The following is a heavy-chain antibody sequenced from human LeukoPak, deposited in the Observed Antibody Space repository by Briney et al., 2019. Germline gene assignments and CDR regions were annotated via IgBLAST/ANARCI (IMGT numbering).Heavy chain of an antibody. J-gene: IGHJ4*02. CDR1: GFTFSSYS. CDR2: ISSSSSYI. V-gene: IGHV3-21*01. CDR3: ARDSVGSSWYTGDY. D-gene: IGHD6-13*01. Sequence: SGGSLRLSCAASGFTFSSYSMNWVRQAPGKGLEWVSSISSSSSYIYYADSVKGRFTISRDNAKNSLYLQMNSLRAEDTAVYYCARDSVGSSWYTGDYWGQGTLVTVSS.